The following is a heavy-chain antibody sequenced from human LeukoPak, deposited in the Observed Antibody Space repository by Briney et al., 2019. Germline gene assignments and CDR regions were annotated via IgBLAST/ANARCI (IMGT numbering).Heavy chain of an antibody. V-gene: IGHV4-61*08. J-gene: IGHJ4*02. CDR2: INHSGST. Sequence: QVHLQESGPGLVKPSETLSLTCTVSGDSVTSDDSYWSWIRQPPGKGLEWIGEINHSGSTNYNPSLKSRVTTSVDKSKNQFSLKLNSVTAADTAVYYCVGVPYSSGYYFDYWGQGTLVTVSS. CDR3: VGVPYSSGYYFDY. D-gene: IGHD6-19*01. CDR1: GDSVTSDDSY.